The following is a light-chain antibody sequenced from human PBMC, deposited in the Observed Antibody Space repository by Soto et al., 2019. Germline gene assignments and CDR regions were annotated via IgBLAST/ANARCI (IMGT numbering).Light chain of an antibody. V-gene: IGLV7-43*01. CDR3: LLFYGDAWV. CDR1: TGAVTSGYY. CDR2: STS. Sequence: QPVVTQEPSLTVSPGGTVTLTCASNTGAVTSGYYPNWFQQKAGQAPRVLIYSTSNKHSWTPARFSGSLLGGKAALTLSGVQPEDEAEYYCLLFYGDAWVFGGGTKVTVL. J-gene: IGLJ3*02.